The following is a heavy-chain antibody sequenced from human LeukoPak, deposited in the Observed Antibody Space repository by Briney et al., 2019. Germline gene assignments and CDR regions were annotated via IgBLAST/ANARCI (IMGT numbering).Heavy chain of an antibody. J-gene: IGHJ4*02. CDR1: GFTFSSYA. Sequence: GRSLRLSCAASGFTFSSYAMHWVRQAPGKGLEWVAVISYDGSNKYYADSVKGRFTISRDNSKNTLYLQMNSLRAEDTAVYSCASGRRHNQANDYWGQGTLVTVSS. CDR2: ISYDGSNK. D-gene: IGHD5-24*01. CDR3: ASGRRHNQANDY. V-gene: IGHV3-30*04.